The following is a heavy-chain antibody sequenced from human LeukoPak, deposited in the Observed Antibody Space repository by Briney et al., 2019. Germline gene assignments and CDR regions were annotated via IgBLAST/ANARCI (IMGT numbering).Heavy chain of an antibody. D-gene: IGHD2-2*01. CDR1: GGSFSGYY. J-gene: IGHJ4*02. CDR2: INHSGST. V-gene: IGHV4-34*01. CDR3: ARDIWDPSVVPAANDY. Sequence: PSETLSLTCAVYGGSFSGYYWSWIRQPPGKGLEWIGEINHSGSTNYNPSLKSRVTISVDMSKNQFSLKLSSVTAADTAVYYCARDIWDPSVVPAANDYWGQGTLVTVSS.